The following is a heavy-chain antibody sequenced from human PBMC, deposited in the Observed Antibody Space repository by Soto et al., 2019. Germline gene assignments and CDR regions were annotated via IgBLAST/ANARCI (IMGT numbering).Heavy chain of an antibody. CDR3: ARGSGSTYGEVDY. J-gene: IGHJ4*02. Sequence: QVQLQESGPGLVKPSQTLSLSCTVSGGSISSGDYYWSWIRQHPGKGLEWIGYIYYSGSTYYNPSLKSRVTISIDTSKNHVSLILSSVTAADTAVYYCARGSGSTYGEVDYWGQGTLVTVSS. CDR2: IYYSGST. D-gene: IGHD5-18*01. CDR1: GGSISSGDYY. V-gene: IGHV4-31*03.